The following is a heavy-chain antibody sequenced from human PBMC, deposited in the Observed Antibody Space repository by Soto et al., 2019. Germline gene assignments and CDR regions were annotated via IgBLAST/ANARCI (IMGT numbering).Heavy chain of an antibody. CDR2: IYYSGST. CDR3: ARLDREGMVPLGMDV. V-gene: IGHV4-39*01. Sequence: SETLSLTCTVSGGSISSSSYYWGWIRQPPGKGLEWIGSIYYSGSTYYNPSLKSRVTISVDTSKNQFSLKLSSVTAADTAVYYCARLDREGMVPLGMDVWGQGTTVTVSS. J-gene: IGHJ6*02. CDR1: GGSISSSSYY. D-gene: IGHD3-10*01.